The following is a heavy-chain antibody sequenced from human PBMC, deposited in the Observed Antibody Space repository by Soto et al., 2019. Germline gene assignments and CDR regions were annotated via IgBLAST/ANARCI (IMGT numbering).Heavy chain of an antibody. J-gene: IGHJ5*02. CDR3: ARHGERTIRSLNWFDP. D-gene: IGHD4-17*01. CDR2: ICHGGGA. V-gene: IGHV4-34*01. CDR1: DGSVSGYC. Sequence: SETLSLTCAVYDGSVSGYCWSWIRQTPGERLEWVGDICHGGGANYNPSLKSRVSFSMDPSKNQFSLKLSSVTAADTAVYYCARHGERTIRSLNWFDPWGQGTLVTVSS.